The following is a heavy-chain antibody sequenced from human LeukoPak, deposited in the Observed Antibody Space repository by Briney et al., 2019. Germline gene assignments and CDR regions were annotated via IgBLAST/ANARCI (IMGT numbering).Heavy chain of an antibody. CDR1: GFTFSSYS. V-gene: IGHV3-21*01. J-gene: IGHJ4*02. Sequence: PGGSLRLSCAASGFTFSSYSMNWVRQVSGKGLEWVSSISSSSSYIYYADSVKGRFTISRDNAKNSLYLQMNSLRAEDTAVYYCARAPTAYSGSYLYWGQGTLVTVSS. CDR2: ISSSSSYI. D-gene: IGHD3-10*01. CDR3: ARAPTAYSGSYLY.